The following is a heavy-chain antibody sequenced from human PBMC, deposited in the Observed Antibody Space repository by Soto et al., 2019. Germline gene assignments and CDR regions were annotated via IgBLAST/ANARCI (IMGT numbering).Heavy chain of an antibody. CDR3: ARFSGYGPGYYYMDV. CDR2: INHSGST. J-gene: IGHJ6*03. V-gene: IGHV4-34*01. CDR1: SGSVSGYY. Sequence: SESLSLSCAVYSGSVSGYYWSWIRKPPGKGLEWIGEINHSGSTNYNPSLKSRVTISVDTSKNQFSLKLSSVTAADTAVYYCARFSGYGPGYYYMDVWGKGTTVTVSS. D-gene: IGHD5-12*01.